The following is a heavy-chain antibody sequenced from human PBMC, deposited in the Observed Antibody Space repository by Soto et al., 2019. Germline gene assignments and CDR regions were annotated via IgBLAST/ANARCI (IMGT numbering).Heavy chain of an antibody. V-gene: IGHV1-3*01. D-gene: IGHD2-15*01. CDR2: INVGNGNT. CDR3: AREGAHYTPLDH. CDR1: GYTFTDYA. Sequence: ASVKVSCQASGYTFTDYAIHWVRQAPGQGLEWMGWINVGNGNTGYSRKFQGRVTNVRDMSASTAYIEVTSLTSEDTAIYHCAREGAHYTPLDHWGQGTLVTASS. J-gene: IGHJ4*02.